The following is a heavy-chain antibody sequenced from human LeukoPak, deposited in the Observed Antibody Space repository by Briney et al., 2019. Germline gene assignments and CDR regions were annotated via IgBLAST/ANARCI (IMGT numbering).Heavy chain of an antibody. CDR1: GFTFSSYA. Sequence: GGSLRLSCAASGFTFSSYAMSWVRQAPGKGLEWVSVISGSGGSTYYAESVKGRFTISRDNSKNTLFLQMNSLRAEDTAVYYCANPCLCSTWYYFDHWGQGTLVTVSS. J-gene: IGHJ4*02. D-gene: IGHD6-13*01. CDR2: ISGSGGST. V-gene: IGHV3-23*01. CDR3: ANPCLCSTWYYFDH.